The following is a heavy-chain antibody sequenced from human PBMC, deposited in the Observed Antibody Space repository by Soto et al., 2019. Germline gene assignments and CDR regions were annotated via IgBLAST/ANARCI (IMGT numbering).Heavy chain of an antibody. Sequence: QLQLQDAGPGLVKPSETLSRTCTVSGVSISSSSYYWGCIRQPPVKWLEWIGSIYYSGSNYYNPALKGRATIAGDTAKNQCSLKLSTVTAADTAGYYCAGHPTYNCNDAVAFDIWGQGTMVTVSS. J-gene: IGHJ3*02. CDR1: GVSISSSSYY. CDR3: AGHPTYNCNDAVAFDI. D-gene: IGHD1-20*01. CDR2: IYYSGSN. V-gene: IGHV4-39*01.